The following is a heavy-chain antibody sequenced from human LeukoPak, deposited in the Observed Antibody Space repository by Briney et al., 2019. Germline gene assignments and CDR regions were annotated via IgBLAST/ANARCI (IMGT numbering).Heavy chain of an antibody. V-gene: IGHV1-8*03. CDR2: MNPNSGNT. J-gene: IGHJ6*03. CDR3: ARETIVGAHYYYYYMDV. D-gene: IGHD1-26*01. Sequence: ASVKVSCKASGGTLSNNVVSWVRQAPGQGLEWMGWMNPNSGNTGYAQKFQGRVTITRNTSISTAYMELSSLRSEDTAVYYCARETIVGAHYYYYYMDVWGKGTTVTVSS. CDR1: GGTLSNNV.